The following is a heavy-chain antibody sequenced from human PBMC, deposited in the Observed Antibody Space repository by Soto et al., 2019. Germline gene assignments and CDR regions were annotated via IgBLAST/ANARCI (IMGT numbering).Heavy chain of an antibody. J-gene: IGHJ4*02. CDR2: IYYSGST. Sequence: SETLSLTCTVSGGSVSSGSYDWGWIRQPPRKGLEWLGYIYYSGSTNYNPSPKSRVPISVDMSKNQFCRRLSSVTAADTAPYYCPSTTAVPNTLRSRDFLHFWGQGTLVTVSS. D-gene: IGHD4-17*01. CDR3: PSTTAVPNTLRSRDFLHF. V-gene: IGHV4-61*01. CDR1: GGSVSSGSYD.